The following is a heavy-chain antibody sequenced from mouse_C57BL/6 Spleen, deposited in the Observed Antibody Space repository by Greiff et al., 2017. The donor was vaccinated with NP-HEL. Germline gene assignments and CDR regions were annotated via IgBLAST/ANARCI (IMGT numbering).Heavy chain of an antibody. CDR1: GYTFTSYT. CDR3: ARGSYRDYAMDY. V-gene: IGHV1-4*01. D-gene: IGHD1-1*02. CDR2: INPSSGYT. Sequence: QVQLQQSGAELARPGASVKMSCKASGYTFTSYTMHWVKQRPGQGLEWIGYINPSSGYTKSNQKFKDKATLTAVKSSSTAYMQLSSLTSEDSAVYYCARGSYRDYAMDYWGQGTSVTVSS. J-gene: IGHJ4*01.